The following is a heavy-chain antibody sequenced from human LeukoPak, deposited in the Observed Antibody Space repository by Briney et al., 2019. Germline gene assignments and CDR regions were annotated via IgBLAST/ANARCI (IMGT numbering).Heavy chain of an antibody. Sequence: ASETLSLTCTVSGGSISSYHWSWIRQPAGKGLESIGHIYTSGSTNYNPSLKSRVTMSVDTSKNQLSLKLSSVTAADTAVYYCARVVWGAAGQYFDYWGQGTLVTVSS. CDR1: GGSISSYH. J-gene: IGHJ4*02. D-gene: IGHD6-13*01. V-gene: IGHV4-4*07. CDR3: ARVVWGAAGQYFDY. CDR2: IYTSGST.